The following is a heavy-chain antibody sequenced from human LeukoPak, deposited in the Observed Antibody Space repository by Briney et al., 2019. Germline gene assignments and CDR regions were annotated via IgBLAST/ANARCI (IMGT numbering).Heavy chain of an antibody. J-gene: IGHJ4*02. CDR3: ARDERLGYYDSSGYYSY. V-gene: IGHV1-18*01. Sequence: ASVKVSCKASGYTFTSYGISWVRQAPGQGLEWMGWISAYNGNTNYAQKLQGRVTMTTDTSTSTAYMELRSLRSDDTAVYYCARDERLGYYDSSGYYSYWGQGTLVTVFS. CDR2: ISAYNGNT. D-gene: IGHD3-22*01. CDR1: GYTFTSYG.